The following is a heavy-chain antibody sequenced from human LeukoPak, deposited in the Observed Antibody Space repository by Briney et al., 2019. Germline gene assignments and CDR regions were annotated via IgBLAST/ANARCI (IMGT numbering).Heavy chain of an antibody. D-gene: IGHD2-15*01. CDR1: GFTLSTYS. CDR2: ISSSSSYI. J-gene: IGHJ4*02. Sequence: GGSLRLSCAASGFTLSTYSMNWVRQAPGKGLEWISSISSSSSYIYYADSVKGRFTISRDNAKNSVYLQMNSLRAEDTAVYYCVRDSDWSCSGSTCYSFFDYWGQGTLVTVSP. V-gene: IGHV3-21*01. CDR3: VRDSDWSCSGSTCYSFFDY.